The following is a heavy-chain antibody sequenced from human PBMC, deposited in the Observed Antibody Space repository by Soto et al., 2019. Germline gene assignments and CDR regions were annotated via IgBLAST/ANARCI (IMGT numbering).Heavy chain of an antibody. V-gene: IGHV3-23*01. CDR1: GFTFSSHG. Sequence: EAQLLESGGDLVQPGGSLRLSCAASGFTFSSHGMGWVRQAPGKGLEWISGLSRGGGSTYYADSVKGRFTISRDNSKNSLDLIMNSLRVEDTALYYCVRDGQYRTEGFDIWGQGTMVTFSS. D-gene: IGHD5-12*01. J-gene: IGHJ3*02. CDR3: VRDGQYRTEGFDI. CDR2: LSRGGGST.